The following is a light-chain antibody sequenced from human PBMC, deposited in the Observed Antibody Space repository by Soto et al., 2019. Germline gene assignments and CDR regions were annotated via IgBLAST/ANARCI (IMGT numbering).Light chain of an antibody. Sequence: DIVMTQSPLSLPVTPGEPAPISCRSSQSLLHSNGYNYLDWYLQKPGQSPQLLIYLGSNRASGVPDRFSGSGSGTDFTLKISRVEAEDVGVYYCMQALQTLWTFGQGTK. J-gene: IGKJ1*01. CDR3: MQALQTLWT. CDR1: QSLLHSNGYNY. CDR2: LGS. V-gene: IGKV2-28*01.